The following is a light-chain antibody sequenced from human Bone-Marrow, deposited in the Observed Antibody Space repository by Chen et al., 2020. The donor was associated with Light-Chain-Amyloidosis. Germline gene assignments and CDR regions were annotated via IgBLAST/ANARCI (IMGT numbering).Light chain of an antibody. CDR1: RSSIGTNT. V-gene: IGLV1-44*01. CDR2: FNS. Sequence: QSVLTQPPSASGTPGQRVTIPCSGSRSSIGTNTVYWYQQFPGTAPKLLIYFNSQRPSGVPDRFSGSKSGTSASLAISGLQSDDEADYFCAAWDDGLNGVLFGGGTKLTVL. CDR3: AAWDDGLNGVL. J-gene: IGLJ2*01.